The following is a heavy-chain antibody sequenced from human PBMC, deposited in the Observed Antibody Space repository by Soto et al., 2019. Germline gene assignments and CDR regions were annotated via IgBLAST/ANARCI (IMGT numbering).Heavy chain of an antibody. CDR3: ARDRDYYDSSGYYYLHVGAFDI. CDR2: INHSGSA. V-gene: IGHV4-34*01. CDR1: AGTFSRCI. Sequence: YAGTFSRCIGTVIRQTPGKGLQWIGQINHSGSANYNPSLKSRVTISVHTSNSQFSLELSSVTAADTAVYYCARDRDYYDSSGYYYLHVGAFDIWGQGTMVT. J-gene: IGHJ3*02. D-gene: IGHD3-22*01.